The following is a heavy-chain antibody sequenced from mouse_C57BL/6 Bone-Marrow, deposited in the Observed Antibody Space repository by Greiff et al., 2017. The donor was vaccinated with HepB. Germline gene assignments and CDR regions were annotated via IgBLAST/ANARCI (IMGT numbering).Heavy chain of an antibody. CDR3: ARGYDYSFAY. CDR1: GYTFTDYY. Sequence: EVQLQQSGPVLVKPGASVKMSCKASGYTFTDYYMNWVKQSHGKSLEWIGVINPYNGGTSYNKKFKGKATLTVDKSSSTAYMELKSLTSEDSAVYYCARGYDYSFAYGGQGTLVTVSA. V-gene: IGHV1-19*01. D-gene: IGHD2-4*01. J-gene: IGHJ3*01. CDR2: INPYNGGT.